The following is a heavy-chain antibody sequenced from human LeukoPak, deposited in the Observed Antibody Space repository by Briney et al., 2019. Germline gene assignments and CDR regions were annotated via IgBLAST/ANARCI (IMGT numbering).Heavy chain of an antibody. Sequence: GGSLRLSCAASGFSFSYYWMSWVRQAPGKGQEWVANTKEDGSGSSYVDSVKGRFTISRDNAKNSLYLQMNSLRAEDTAVYYCAKGGVVGTRYYFDSWGQGTLVTVSS. V-gene: IGHV3-7*01. J-gene: IGHJ4*02. CDR1: GFSFSYYW. CDR3: AKGGVVGTRYYFDS. CDR2: TKEDGSGS. D-gene: IGHD2-15*01.